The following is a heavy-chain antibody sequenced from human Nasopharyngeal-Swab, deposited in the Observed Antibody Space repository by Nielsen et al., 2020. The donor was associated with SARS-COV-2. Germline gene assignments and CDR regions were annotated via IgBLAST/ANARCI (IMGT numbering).Heavy chain of an antibody. D-gene: IGHD6-13*01. CDR3: ARLAKIWGQQLAYYYYYGMDV. J-gene: IGHJ6*02. V-gene: IGHV3-7*01. Sequence: GGSLRLSCAASGFTFSSHWMSWVRQAPGKGPEWVANIKQDGSEKYYVDSVKGRFTISRDNAKNSLYLQMNSLRAEDTAVYYCARLAKIWGQQLAYYYYYGMDVWGQGTTVTVSS. CDR2: IKQDGSEK. CDR1: GFTFSSHW.